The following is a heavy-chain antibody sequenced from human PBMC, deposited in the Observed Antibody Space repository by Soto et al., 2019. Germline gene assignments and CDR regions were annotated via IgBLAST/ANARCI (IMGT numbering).Heavy chain of an antibody. CDR2: INHSGST. D-gene: IGHD2-21*02. CDR1: GGSFSGYY. CDR3: AAYCGGDCLGYDAFDI. J-gene: IGHJ3*02. Sequence: QVQLQQWGAGLLKPSETLSLTCAVYGGSFSGYYWSWIRQPPGKGLEWIGEINHSGSTNYNPSLKSRVTISVDTSKNQFSLKLSSVTAADTAVYYCAAYCGGDCLGYDAFDIWGQGTMVTVSS. V-gene: IGHV4-34*01.